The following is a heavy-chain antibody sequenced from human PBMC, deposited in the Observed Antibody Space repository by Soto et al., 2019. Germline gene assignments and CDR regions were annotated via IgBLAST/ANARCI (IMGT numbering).Heavy chain of an antibody. J-gene: IGHJ5*02. CDR2: ISAYDGKT. D-gene: IGHD3-3*01. V-gene: IGHV1-18*01. CDR3: ARDPHEYWTSYWFDP. Sequence: QTTGQGLELMGWISAYDGKTTYAEKFQGRVTMTTDASTSTAYMELRSLRSDDTAVYYCARDPHEYWTSYWFDPWGQGTLFTVSS.